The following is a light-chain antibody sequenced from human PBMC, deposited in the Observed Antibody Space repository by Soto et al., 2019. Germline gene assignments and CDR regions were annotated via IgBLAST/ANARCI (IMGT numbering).Light chain of an antibody. V-gene: IGKV3-11*01. CDR1: QSVSKY. CDR2: DAS. J-gene: IGKJ4*01. Sequence: EIVLTQSPATLSLSPGERATPSCRASQSVSKYLAWYQQKPGQAPRLLIHDASNRATGIPARFSGSGSGTDFTVTISSLEPEDFGVYYCQQRSNWPQITFGGGTKVEIK. CDR3: QQRSNWPQIT.